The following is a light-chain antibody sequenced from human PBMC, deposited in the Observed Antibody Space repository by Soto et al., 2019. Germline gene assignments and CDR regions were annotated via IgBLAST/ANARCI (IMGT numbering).Light chain of an antibody. CDR1: SSDVGGFDH. CDR2: DVS. J-gene: IGLJ1*01. Sequence: QSALTQPASVSGSPGQSITISCTGASSDVGGFDHVSWYQQHPGKVPRLLIYDVSSRPSGVSDRFSGSKSGNTASLTISGLQAEDEADYYCNSFTTTNTSVFGTGTKVTVL. V-gene: IGLV2-14*03. CDR3: NSFTTTNTSV.